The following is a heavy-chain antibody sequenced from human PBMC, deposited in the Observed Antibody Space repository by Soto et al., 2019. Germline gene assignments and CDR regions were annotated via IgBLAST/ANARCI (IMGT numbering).Heavy chain of an antibody. J-gene: IGHJ4*02. V-gene: IGHV3-9*01. D-gene: IGHD3-10*01. CDR2: ISWNSGTI. CDR3: AKGTQSILRTGGFDY. CDR1: GFTFDDYA. Sequence: EVQLVESGGGVVQPGRSLRLSCEASGFTFDDYAIHWVRQPPGKGLEWVSGISWNSGTIGYGDSVKGRFTISRDNAKNSLYLEMNSLRPEDTAFYFCAKGTQSILRTGGFDYWGQGILVSVSS.